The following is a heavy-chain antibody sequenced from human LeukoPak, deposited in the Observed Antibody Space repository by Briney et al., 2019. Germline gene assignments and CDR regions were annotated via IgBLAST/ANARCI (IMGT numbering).Heavy chain of an antibody. J-gene: IGHJ5*02. D-gene: IGHD6-13*01. V-gene: IGHV4-34*01. CDR2: INHSAST. Sequence: SETPSLTCAIYGGSFSGYYWSWIRQPPGKGLEWIGGINHSASTNYNPSLKSRVTISVDTSKNQFSLKLSSVTAADTAVYYCARVGGRIAAASRYWFDPWGQGTLVTVSS. CDR1: GGSFSGYY. CDR3: ARVGGRIAAASRYWFDP.